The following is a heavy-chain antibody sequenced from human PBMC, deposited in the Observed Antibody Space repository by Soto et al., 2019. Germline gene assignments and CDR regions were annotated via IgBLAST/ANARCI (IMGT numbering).Heavy chain of an antibody. V-gene: IGHV4-59*01. D-gene: IGHD2-2*02. CDR1: GGTIGSYY. CDR2: IYFTGTT. J-gene: IGHJ4*02. Sequence: WETLSLTCTVSGGTIGSYYWSWIRQPPGKGLEWIGYIYFTGTTNYNPSLKSRVTISIDRSKNQFSLKLSYVTAADTAVYYCARGSCSSASCYTGDVWGQGTLVTVSS. CDR3: ARGSCSSASCYTGDV.